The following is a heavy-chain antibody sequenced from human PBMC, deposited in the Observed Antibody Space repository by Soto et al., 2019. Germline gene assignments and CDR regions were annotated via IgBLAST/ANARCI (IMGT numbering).Heavy chain of an antibody. V-gene: IGHV3-74*01. J-gene: IGHJ6*02. CDR2: INSDGSST. CDR3: ARELGGLVAATPYYYYYYGMDV. D-gene: IGHD2-15*01. CDR1: GFTFSSYW. Sequence: GGSLRLSCAASGFTFSSYWMHWVRQAPGKGLVWVSRINSDGSSTSYADSVKGRFTISRDNAKNTLYLQMNSLRAEDTAVYYCARELGGLVAATPYYYYYYGMDVWGQGTTVTVSS.